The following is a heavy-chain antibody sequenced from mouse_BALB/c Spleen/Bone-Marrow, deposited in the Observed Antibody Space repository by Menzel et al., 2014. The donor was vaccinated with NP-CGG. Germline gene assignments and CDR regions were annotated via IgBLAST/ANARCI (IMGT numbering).Heavy chain of an antibody. Sequence: EVQLQQSGPELVKPGASVKISCKASGYTFTDYNIHWVKQSHRKSPEWIGYIYPYNGGTGYKQKFKSKATLTVDNSSSTAHMELRSLTSEDSAVYYCTRETSWYMGDWGQGTTLTVSS. J-gene: IGHJ2*01. CDR2: IYPYNGGT. CDR3: TRETSWYMGD. D-gene: IGHD1-1*02. CDR1: GYTFTDYN. V-gene: IGHV1S29*02.